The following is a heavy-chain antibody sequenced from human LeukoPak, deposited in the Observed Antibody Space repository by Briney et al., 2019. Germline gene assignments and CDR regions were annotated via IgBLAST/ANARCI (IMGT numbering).Heavy chain of an antibody. V-gene: IGHV4-38-2*02. CDR2: ISHRGSP. CDR3: ARDGGFYYTASPNSWFDP. J-gene: IGHJ5*02. CDR1: GYSISSDYC. D-gene: IGHD2-15*01. Sequence: SETLSLTCIVSGYSISSDYCWGWIRQAPGKGLEWIGSISHRGSPYYNPSLQSRVTMSADTPNNHLSLRLSSVTAADTAVYYCARDGGFYYTASPNSWFDPWGQGILVTVSS.